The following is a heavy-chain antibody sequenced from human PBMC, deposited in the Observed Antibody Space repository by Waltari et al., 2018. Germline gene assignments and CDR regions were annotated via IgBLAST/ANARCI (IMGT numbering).Heavy chain of an antibody. V-gene: IGHV3-74*01. D-gene: IGHD2-21*02. J-gene: IGHJ4*02. Sequence: DVQLVESGGGLVQPGGSLRLSCAASGFTSSSPWVHWVRQGPGKELEWVTRLNYDGSSTYYADFVKGRFTISRDNAKNTLYLQMNSLRAEDTGVYYCVRGYGGDVYWGQGTLVTVSS. CDR2: LNYDGSST. CDR3: VRGYGGDVY. CDR1: GFTSSSPW.